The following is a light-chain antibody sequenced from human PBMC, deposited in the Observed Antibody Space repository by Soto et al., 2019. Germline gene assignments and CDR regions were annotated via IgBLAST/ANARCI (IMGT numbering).Light chain of an antibody. CDR2: DAS. CDR3: RQYLNSPRT. CDR1: QRGASD. Sequence: VLTQSPGTMSLSPGEGATLSCRASQRGASDLAWYLQQPGQPPRLLIYDASIRATGIPDRISGSGSERDCTLTIRRLEPEDAAVCFCRQYLNSPRTFGQGTKLEIK. V-gene: IGKV3-20*01. J-gene: IGKJ1*01.